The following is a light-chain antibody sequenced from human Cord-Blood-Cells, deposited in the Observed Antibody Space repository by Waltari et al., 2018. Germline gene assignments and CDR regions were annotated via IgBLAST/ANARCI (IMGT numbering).Light chain of an antibody. V-gene: IGKV1-39*01. CDR3: QQSYSTPWT. Sequence: DIHMTQSPSSLSASVGDRVTLTCRASQTISSYLNWYQQKPGKAPKILIYAASSLQSGVPSRFSGSGSGTDFTLTISSLQPEDFATYYCQQSYSTPWTFGQGTKVEIK. J-gene: IGKJ1*01. CDR1: QTISSY. CDR2: AAS.